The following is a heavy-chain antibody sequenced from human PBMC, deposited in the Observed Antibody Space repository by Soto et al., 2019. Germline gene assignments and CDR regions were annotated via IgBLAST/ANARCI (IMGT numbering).Heavy chain of an antibody. Sequence: XSVKVSCKASAYTLTSYGISWVRQAPGQGLEWMGWISAYDGSTKYAQKLQGRVTMTTDPSTSTAYMELRSLRSDDTAVYYCARDPKTAYSSSSFDYWGQGTLVTASS. CDR1: AYTLTSYG. CDR2: ISAYDGST. J-gene: IGHJ4*02. CDR3: ARDPKTAYSSSSFDY. V-gene: IGHV1-18*04. D-gene: IGHD6-6*01.